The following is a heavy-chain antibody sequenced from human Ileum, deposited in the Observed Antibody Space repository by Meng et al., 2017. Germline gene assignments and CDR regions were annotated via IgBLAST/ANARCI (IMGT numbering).Heavy chain of an antibody. J-gene: IGHJ4*02. Sequence: QEPREGSGPGLVKPSGTLSLTCAVSGTWWSWVRQPPGKGLEWIGEIFQSGRTNYNPSLKSRVTISIDKSKSQISLQLSAVTAADTAVYSCATSNDRDVYYLGYWGQGTLVTVSS. CDR2: IFQSGRT. V-gene: IGHV4-4*02. CDR3: ATSNDRDVYYLGY. D-gene: IGHD3-22*01. CDR1: GTW.